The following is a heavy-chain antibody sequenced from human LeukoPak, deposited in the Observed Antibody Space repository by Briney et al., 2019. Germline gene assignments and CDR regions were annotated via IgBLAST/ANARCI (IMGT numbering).Heavy chain of an antibody. Sequence: GGSLRLSCAASGFTFSSHSMNWVRQAPGKGLEWVSYISSSSSTIYYADSVKGRFTISRDNAKNSLYLQMNSLRAEDTAVYYCAREPYGDYDYWYFDLWGRGTLVTVSS. CDR3: AREPYGDYDYWYFDL. CDR1: GFTFSSHS. V-gene: IGHV3-48*01. J-gene: IGHJ2*01. CDR2: ISSSSSTI. D-gene: IGHD4-17*01.